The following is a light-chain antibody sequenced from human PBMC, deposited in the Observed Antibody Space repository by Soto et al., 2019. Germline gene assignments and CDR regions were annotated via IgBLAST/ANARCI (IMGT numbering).Light chain of an antibody. CDR1: NSDIGSYNY. CDR3: SSYTSTATPVL. V-gene: IGLV2-14*01. Sequence: QSALTQPASVSGSTGQSITISCSGSNSDIGSYNYVSWYQQHPGKAPKLMIYEVDNRPSGVPNRFSGSKSGNTAYLTISGLQAEDEADYYCSSYTSTATPVLFGGGTKLTVL. CDR2: EVD. J-gene: IGLJ2*01.